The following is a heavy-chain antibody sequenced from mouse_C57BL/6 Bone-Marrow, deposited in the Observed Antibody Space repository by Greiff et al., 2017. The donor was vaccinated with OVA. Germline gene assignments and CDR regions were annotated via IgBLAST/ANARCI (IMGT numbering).Heavy chain of an antibody. D-gene: IGHD1-1*01. CDR2: ISDGGSYT. CDR3: ARAHTLYYYGSSYGFAY. CDR1: GFTFSSYA. V-gene: IGHV5-4*03. J-gene: IGHJ3*01. Sequence: EVKLQESGGGLVKPGGSLKLSCAASGFTFSSYAMSWVRQTPEKRLEWVATISDGGSYTYYPANVKGRFTISRDNAKNNLYLQMSHLKSEDTAMYYCARAHTLYYYGSSYGFAYWGQGTLVTVSA.